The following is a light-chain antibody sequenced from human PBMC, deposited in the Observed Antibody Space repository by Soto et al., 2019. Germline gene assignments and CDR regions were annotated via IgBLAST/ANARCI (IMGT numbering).Light chain of an antibody. CDR2: DNN. Sequence: QSVLTQPPSVSAAPGQKVTISCSGSSSNIGNSYVSWYQQLPGTAPKVLIYDNNKRPSGIPDRFSGSKSGTSATLGITGLQTGDEGDYYCGTWDSSLSVVVFGGGTKLTVL. J-gene: IGLJ2*01. CDR1: SSNIGNSY. V-gene: IGLV1-51*01. CDR3: GTWDSSLSVVV.